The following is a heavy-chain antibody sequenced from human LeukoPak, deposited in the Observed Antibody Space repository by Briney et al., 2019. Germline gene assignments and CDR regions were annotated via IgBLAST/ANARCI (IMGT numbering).Heavy chain of an antibody. CDR3: AKDLAPLYDAFDI. Sequence: GGSLRLSCAASGFTFDDYAMDWVRQAPGKGLEWVSLINGDGGRTFYADSVKGRFTISRDNSKNSLYLQMNSLRTEDTALYYCAKDLAPLYDAFDIWGQGTMVTVSS. V-gene: IGHV3-43*02. D-gene: IGHD2/OR15-2a*01. CDR2: INGDGGRT. CDR1: GFTFDDYA. J-gene: IGHJ3*02.